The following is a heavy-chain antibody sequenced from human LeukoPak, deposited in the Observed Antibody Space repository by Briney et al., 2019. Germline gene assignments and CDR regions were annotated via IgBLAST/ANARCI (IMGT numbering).Heavy chain of an antibody. CDR3: ARHVLYGDLDYYYYYGMDV. V-gene: IGHV5-51*01. CDR2: ISPGDSDT. D-gene: IGHD4-17*01. J-gene: IGHJ6*02. Sequence: GESLKISCKGSGYSFTSYWIGWVRQMPGKGLEWMGIISPGDSDTRYSTSFQGQVTISADKSIGTAYLQWSSLKASDTAMYYCARHVLYGDLDYYYYYGMDVWGQGTTVTVSS. CDR1: GYSFTSYW.